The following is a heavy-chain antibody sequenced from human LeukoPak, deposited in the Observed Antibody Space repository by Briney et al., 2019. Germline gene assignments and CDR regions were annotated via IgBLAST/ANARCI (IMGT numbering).Heavy chain of an antibody. CDR2: ISSSSSYI. Sequence: GGSLRLSCAASGFTFSSYSMNWVRQAPGKGLEWVSSISSSSSYIYYADSVKGRFTISRDNAKNRLYLQMNSLRAEDTAVYYCARDGYSFGHDFDYWGQGALVTVSS. D-gene: IGHD5-18*01. CDR1: GFTFSSYS. V-gene: IGHV3-21*01. CDR3: ARDGYSFGHDFDY. J-gene: IGHJ4*02.